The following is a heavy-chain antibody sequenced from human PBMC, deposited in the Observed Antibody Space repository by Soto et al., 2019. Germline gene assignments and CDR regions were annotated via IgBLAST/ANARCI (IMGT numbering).Heavy chain of an antibody. CDR2: IYSGGST. V-gene: IGHV3-66*01. Sequence: EVQLVESGGGLVQPGGSLRLSCAASGFTVSSNYMSWVRQAPGKGLEWVSVIYSGGSTYYADSVKGRFTISRDNSKNTXYLQMNGLRAEDTAVYYCARDLQAPHLLAAAGPIDYWGQGTLVTVSS. D-gene: IGHD6-13*01. CDR3: ARDLQAPHLLAAAGPIDY. CDR1: GFTVSSNY. J-gene: IGHJ4*02.